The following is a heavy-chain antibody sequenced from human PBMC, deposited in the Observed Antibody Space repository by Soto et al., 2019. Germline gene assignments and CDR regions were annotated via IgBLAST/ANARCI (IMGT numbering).Heavy chain of an antibody. CDR3: ARSQGSSTSLEIYYYYYYGMDV. CDR2: IIPISDTT. CDR1: GGTFSSYA. J-gene: IGHJ6*02. Sequence: QVQLVQSGAEVKKPGSSVKVSCQASGGTFSSYAISWVRQAPGQGLEWMGGIIPISDTTNYAQKFQGRVTITADESTSTAYMELSSLRSEHTAVYYCARSQGSSTSLEIYYYYYYGMDVWGQGTTVTVSS. D-gene: IGHD2-2*01. V-gene: IGHV1-69*01.